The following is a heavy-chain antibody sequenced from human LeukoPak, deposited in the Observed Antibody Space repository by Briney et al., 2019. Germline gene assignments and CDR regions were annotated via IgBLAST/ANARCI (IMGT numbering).Heavy chain of an antibody. CDR1: GYTFTDYY. V-gene: IGHV1-69-2*01. CDR3: ATGLLPTNYYDSSGPDY. D-gene: IGHD3-22*01. CDR2: VDPEDGET. Sequence: ASVKISCKVSGYTFTDYYMHWVQQAPGKGLEWMGLVDPEDGETIYAEKFQGRVTITADTSTDTAYMELSSLRSEDTAVYYCATGLLPTNYYDSSGPDYWGQGTLVTVSS. J-gene: IGHJ4*02.